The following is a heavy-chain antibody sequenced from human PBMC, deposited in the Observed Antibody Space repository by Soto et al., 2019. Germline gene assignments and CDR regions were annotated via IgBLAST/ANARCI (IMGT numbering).Heavy chain of an antibody. D-gene: IGHD2-15*01. V-gene: IGHV1-69*01. J-gene: IGHJ3*02. CDR3: ARDHLEGGPLYI. CDR1: GGTFSSYT. CDR2: VTPIFGTA. Sequence: QLQLEQSGAEVKKPGSSVKVSCKASGGTFSSYTISWVRQAPGQGLEWMGGVTPIFGTADYAQRFQGRVTITADESTNTAYMELSSLRSEDTAVYYCARDHLEGGPLYIWGQGTMVTVSS.